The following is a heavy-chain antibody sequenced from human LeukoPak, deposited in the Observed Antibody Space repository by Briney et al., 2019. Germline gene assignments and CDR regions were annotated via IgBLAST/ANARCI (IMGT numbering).Heavy chain of an antibody. CDR1: GYTFTGYY. CDR3: ARDQRVLGYCSGGSCRNWFDP. D-gene: IGHD2-15*01. CDR2: ISAYNGNT. V-gene: IGHV1-18*04. Sequence: ASVKVSCKASGYTFTGYYMHWVRQAPGQGLEWMGWISAYNGNTNYAQKLQGRVTMTTDTSTSTAYMELRSLRSDDTAVYYCARDQRVLGYCSGGSCRNWFDPWGQGTLVTVSS. J-gene: IGHJ5*02.